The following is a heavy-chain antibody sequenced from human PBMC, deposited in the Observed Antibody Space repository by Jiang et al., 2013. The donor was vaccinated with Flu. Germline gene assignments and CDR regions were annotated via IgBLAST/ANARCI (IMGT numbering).Heavy chain of an antibody. CDR2: IIPILGIA. CDR3: ARDIRGAVAGWFDP. J-gene: IGHJ5*02. V-gene: IGHV1-69*04. D-gene: IGHD6-19*01. Sequence: GAEVKKPGSSVKVSCKASGGTFSSYAISWVRQAPGQGLEWMGRIIPILGIANYAQKFQGRVTITADKSTSTAYMELSSLRSEDTAVYYCARDIRGAVAGWFDPWGQGTLVTVSS. CDR1: GGTFSSYA.